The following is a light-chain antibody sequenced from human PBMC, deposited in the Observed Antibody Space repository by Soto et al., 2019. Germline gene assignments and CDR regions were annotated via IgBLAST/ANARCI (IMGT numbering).Light chain of an antibody. J-gene: IGKJ5*01. CDR1: RGISTW. CDR3: QPPNGLALT. CDR2: AAS. Sequence: DIQMTQSPSSLSASVGDRVTITCRASRGISTWLAWYQQKPGKAPKLLIYAASSVQSGVPSSFSGSACGTDFTLPISSLQPEDFANYYCQPPNGLALTLAQGTGLES. V-gene: IGKV1-12*01.